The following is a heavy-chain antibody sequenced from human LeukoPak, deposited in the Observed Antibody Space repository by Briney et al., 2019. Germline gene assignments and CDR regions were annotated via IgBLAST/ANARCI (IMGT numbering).Heavy chain of an antibody. V-gene: IGHV4-59*08. D-gene: IGHD1-26*01. CDR1: GGSIRSYY. J-gene: IGHJ4*02. CDR3: ATSGSYYAADY. CDR2: IYYIGST. Sequence: PSETLSLTCTVSGGSIRSYYWSWIRQPPGKGLECIGYIYYIGSTNYNPSLKSRVTISVDTSKNQFSLKLSSVTAADTAVYYCATSGSYYAADYWGQGTLVTVPS.